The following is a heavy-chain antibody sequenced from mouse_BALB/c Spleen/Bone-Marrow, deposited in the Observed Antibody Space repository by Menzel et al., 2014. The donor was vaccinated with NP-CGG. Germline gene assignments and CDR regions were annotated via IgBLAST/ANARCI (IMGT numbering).Heavy chain of an antibody. CDR3: ARSHFYGNYFDY. J-gene: IGHJ2*01. V-gene: IGHV5-17*02. Sequence: ESGGGLVQPGGSRKLSCAASGFTLSNFGMHWFRQSPEKGLEWVAFVSTGSTIIYYADTVKGRFTISRDNPENTLFLQMTSPRSEDTAIYYCARSHFYGNYFDYWGQGTTLTVSS. CDR2: VSTGSTII. D-gene: IGHD2-1*01. CDR1: GFTLSNFG.